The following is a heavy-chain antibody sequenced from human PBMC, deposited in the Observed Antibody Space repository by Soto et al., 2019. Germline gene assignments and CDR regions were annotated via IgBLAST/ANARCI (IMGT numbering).Heavy chain of an antibody. Sequence: SETLSLTCTVSGGSVSSGSYYWSWIRQPPGKGLEWIGYIYYSGSTNYNPSLKSRVTISVDTSKNQFSLKPSSVTAADTAVYYCARDPGQSGYYYAGRDYYYYGMDVWGQGTTVTVSS. J-gene: IGHJ6*02. CDR1: GGSVSSGSYY. CDR2: IYYSGST. D-gene: IGHD3-22*01. CDR3: ARDPGQSGYYYAGRDYYYYGMDV. V-gene: IGHV4-61*01.